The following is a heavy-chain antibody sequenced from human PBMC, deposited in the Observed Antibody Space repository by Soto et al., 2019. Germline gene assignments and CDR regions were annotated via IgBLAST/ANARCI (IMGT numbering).Heavy chain of an antibody. Sequence: QVQLQESGPGLVRPSQPLSLPCSVSGASIYNGVYFWSWIRQSPGKGREWIGHIHNSGSPYNNQSMKSQVTKSADTTMNQISLALTSVNTADTAMYYCARGQNTEKDDSWGQGMLVTVYS. D-gene: IGHD4-17*01. CDR2: IHNSGSP. V-gene: IGHV4-30-4*01. CDR3: ARGQNTEKDDS. CDR1: GASIYNGVYF. J-gene: IGHJ4*02.